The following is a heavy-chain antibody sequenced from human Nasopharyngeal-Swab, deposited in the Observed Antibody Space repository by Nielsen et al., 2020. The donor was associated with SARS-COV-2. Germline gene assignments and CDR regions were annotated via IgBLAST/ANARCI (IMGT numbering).Heavy chain of an antibody. CDR1: GFTFDDYA. CDR3: AKLWGYCSGGSCYDAEYFQH. V-gene: IGHV3-9*01. Sequence: LSLTCAASGFTFDDYAMHWVRQAPGKGLEWVSGISWNSGSIGYADSVKGRFTISRDNAKNSLYLQMNSLRAEDTALYYCAKLWGYCSGGSCYDAEYFQHWGQGTLVTVSP. J-gene: IGHJ1*01. CDR2: ISWNSGSI. D-gene: IGHD2-15*01.